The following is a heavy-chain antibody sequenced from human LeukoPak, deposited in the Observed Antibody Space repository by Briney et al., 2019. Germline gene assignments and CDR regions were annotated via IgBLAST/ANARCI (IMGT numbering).Heavy chain of an antibody. Sequence: KTGGSLRLSCAASGFTFNNYNMNWVRQAPGKALEWVSSITSSGTYIFYADSVKGRFTISRDNSKNTLYLQMNSLRAEDTAVYYCARLNRYSGSYYYYYYYMDVWGKGTTVTVSS. CDR2: ITSSGTYI. CDR3: ARLNRYSGSYYYYYYYMDV. CDR1: GFTFNNYN. D-gene: IGHD1-26*01. V-gene: IGHV3-21*04. J-gene: IGHJ6*03.